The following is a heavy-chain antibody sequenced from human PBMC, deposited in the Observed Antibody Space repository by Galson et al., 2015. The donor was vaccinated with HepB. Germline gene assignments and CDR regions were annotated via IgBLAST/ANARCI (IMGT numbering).Heavy chain of an antibody. CDR3: ARGGWEPFDF. V-gene: IGHV3-66*02. J-gene: IGHJ4*02. CDR2: IYTDGTT. D-gene: IGHD1-26*01. Sequence: SLRLSCAASGLAVRDNYMSWVRQPPGKGLEWLSLIYTDGTTFYADSVKGRFTISRDNSENTLFLQMNSLRLDDTAVYYCARGGWEPFDFWGQGTLVTVSS. CDR1: GLAVRDNY.